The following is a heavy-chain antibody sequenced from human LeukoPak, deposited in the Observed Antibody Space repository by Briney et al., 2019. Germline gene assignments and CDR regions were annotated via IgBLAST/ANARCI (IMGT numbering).Heavy chain of an antibody. CDR3: ARGPGYSSGWPDY. CDR2: IYYSGST. D-gene: IGHD6-19*01. Sequence: SGTLSLTCTVSGGSISSYYWSWIRQPPGKGLEWIGYIYYSGSTNYNPSLKSRVTISVDTSKNQFSLKLSSVTAADTAVYYCARGPGYSSGWPDYWGQGTLVTVSS. J-gene: IGHJ4*02. CDR1: GGSISSYY. V-gene: IGHV4-59*01.